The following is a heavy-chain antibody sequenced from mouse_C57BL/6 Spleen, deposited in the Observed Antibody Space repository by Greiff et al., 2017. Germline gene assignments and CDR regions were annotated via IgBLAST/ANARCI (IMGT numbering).Heavy chain of an antibody. CDR2: IWSGGST. CDR3: ARNRGSSGLDY. D-gene: IGHD3-2*02. V-gene: IGHV2-2*01. CDR1: GFSLTSYG. Sequence: VKLMESGPGLVQPSQCLSITCTASGFSLTSYGVHWVRQSPGKGLEWLGVIWSGGSTDYNAAFISRLSISKDNSKSQVFFKMNSLQADDTAIYYCARNRGSSGLDYWGQGTTLTVSS. J-gene: IGHJ2*01.